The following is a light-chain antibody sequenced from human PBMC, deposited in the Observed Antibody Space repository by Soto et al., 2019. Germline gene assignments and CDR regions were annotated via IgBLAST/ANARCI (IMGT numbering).Light chain of an antibody. Sequence: EIVLTQSPGTLSLSPGERATLSCRASQTVRNNYLAWYQQKPGQAPRLLIYDASSRTTGIPERFSGSGSGTDFTLTISRLEPEDFAVYFCQQYVTAPRTFGQGTRLEIK. CDR1: QTVRNNY. CDR3: QQYVTAPRT. J-gene: IGKJ5*01. CDR2: DAS. V-gene: IGKV3-20*01.